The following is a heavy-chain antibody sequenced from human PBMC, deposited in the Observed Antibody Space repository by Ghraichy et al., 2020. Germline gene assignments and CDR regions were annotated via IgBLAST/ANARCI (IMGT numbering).Heavy chain of an antibody. Sequence: SETLSLTCTVSGGSMNNYYWTWIRQPPGKGLEWIGEINHSGSTNYNPSLKSRVTISVDTSKNQFSLKLSSVTAADTAVYYCARVPRITIFGVVMIPYYMDVWGKGTTVTVSS. CDR2: INHSGST. CDR3: ARVPRITIFGVVMIPYYMDV. V-gene: IGHV4-34*01. CDR1: GGSMNNYY. J-gene: IGHJ6*03. D-gene: IGHD3-3*01.